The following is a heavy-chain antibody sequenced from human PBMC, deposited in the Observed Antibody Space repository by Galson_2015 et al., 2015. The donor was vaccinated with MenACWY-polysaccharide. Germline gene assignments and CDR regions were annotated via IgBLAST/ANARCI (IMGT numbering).Heavy chain of an antibody. Sequence: SLRLSCAASGLTFRSSGMHWVRQAPGKGLEWVALIQNVGSPKAYADSVKGRFTISRDNAKNTLHLQMNSLRVEDTAVYYCARVQGGYSNDWHHPYYFDYWGQGTLVTVSS. CDR1: GLTFRSSG. J-gene: IGHJ4*02. CDR3: ARVQGGYSNDWHHPYYFDY. CDR2: IQNVGSPK. D-gene: IGHD6-13*01. V-gene: IGHV3-33*05.